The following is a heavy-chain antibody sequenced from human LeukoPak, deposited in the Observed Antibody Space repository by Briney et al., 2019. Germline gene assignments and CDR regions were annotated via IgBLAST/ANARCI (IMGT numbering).Heavy chain of an antibody. CDR2: TSYDGSNK. V-gene: IGHV3-30*04. J-gene: IGHJ4*02. Sequence: GGSLRLSCAASGFTFSSYTMHWVRQAPGKGLEWVAVTSYDGSNKYYADSVKGRFTISRDNFKSTLYLQMNSLRVEDTAVYYCARDAWSFDYWGQGTLVTVTS. CDR3: ARDAWSFDY. D-gene: IGHD2-15*01. CDR1: GFTFSSYT.